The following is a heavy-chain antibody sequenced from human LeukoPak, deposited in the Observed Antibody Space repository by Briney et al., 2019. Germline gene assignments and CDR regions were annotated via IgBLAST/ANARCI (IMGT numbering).Heavy chain of an antibody. CDR1: GGSFSGYI. Sequence: PSDTLSLTCAVYGGSFSGYIWGWIRQPPGQGLEGIAEISHSGSTTYSPSLKSRVTISLDTAKNQFSLQLNSVTAADTAVYYCARVAKCSSTCRGKYWYFDLWGRGTLVTVSS. CDR3: ARVAKCSSTCRGKYWYFDL. J-gene: IGHJ2*01. V-gene: IGHV4-34*01. D-gene: IGHD2-2*01. CDR2: ISHSGST.